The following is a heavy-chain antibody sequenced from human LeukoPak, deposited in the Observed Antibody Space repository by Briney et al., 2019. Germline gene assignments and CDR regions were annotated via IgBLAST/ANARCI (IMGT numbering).Heavy chain of an antibody. CDR2: IYYSGST. D-gene: IGHD4-23*01. CDR1: GGSISSGGYY. CDR3: ARQGADYGGNSVWFDP. V-gene: IGHV4-31*03. Sequence: PSQTLSLTCTVSGGSISSGGYYWSWIRQHPGKGLEWIGYIYYSGSTYYNPSLKSRVTISVDTSKNQFSLKLSSVTAADTAVYYCARQGADYGGNSVWFDPWGQGTLVTVSS. J-gene: IGHJ5*02.